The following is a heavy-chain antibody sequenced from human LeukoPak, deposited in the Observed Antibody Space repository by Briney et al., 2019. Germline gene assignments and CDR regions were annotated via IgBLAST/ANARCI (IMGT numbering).Heavy chain of an antibody. J-gene: IGHJ4*02. V-gene: IGHV1-2*02. D-gene: IGHD1-26*01. CDR2: INPNSGGT. Sequence: GASVKVSCKASGYTFTGYYMHWVRQAPGQGLEWMGWINPNSGGTNYAQKFQGRVTMTRDTSISTAYMELSRLRSDDTAVYYCARGHIVGATLYYFDYWGQGTLVIVSS. CDR1: GYTFTGYY. CDR3: ARGHIVGATLYYFDY.